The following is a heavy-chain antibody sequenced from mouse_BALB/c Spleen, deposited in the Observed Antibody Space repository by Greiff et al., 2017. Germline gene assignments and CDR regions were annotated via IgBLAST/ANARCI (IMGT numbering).Heavy chain of an antibody. CDR2: ISSGSSTI. V-gene: IGHV5-17*02. J-gene: IGHJ4*01. D-gene: IGHD2-3*01. Sequence: DVHLVESGGGLVQPGGSRKLSCAASGFTFSSFGMHWVRQAPEKGLEWVAYISSGSSTIYYADTVKGRFTISRDNPKNTLFLQMTSLRSEDTAMYYCARDGYDAMDYWGQGTSVTVSS. CDR1: GFTFSSFG. CDR3: ARDGYDAMDY.